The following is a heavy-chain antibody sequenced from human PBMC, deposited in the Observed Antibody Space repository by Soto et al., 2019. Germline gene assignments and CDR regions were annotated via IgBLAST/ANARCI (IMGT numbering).Heavy chain of an antibody. Sequence: GGSLRLSCAASGFTFSSYSMNWVRQAPGKGLEWVSSISSSSSYIYYADSVKGRFTISRDNAKNSLYLQMNSLRAEDTAVYYCARGLAPDYYFDYWGQGTLVTVSS. CDR3: ARGLAPDYYFDY. CDR1: GFTFSSYS. D-gene: IGHD3-3*02. V-gene: IGHV3-21*01. J-gene: IGHJ4*02. CDR2: ISSSSSYI.